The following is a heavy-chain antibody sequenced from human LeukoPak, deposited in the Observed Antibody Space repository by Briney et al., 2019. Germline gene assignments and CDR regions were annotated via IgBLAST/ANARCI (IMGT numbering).Heavy chain of an antibody. D-gene: IGHD5-18*01. Sequence: PGGSLRLSCAASGFTFSSYAMHWVRQAPGKGLEWVAVISYDGSNKYYADSVKGRFTISRDNSKNTLYLQMNSLRAEDTAVYYCASRGGIQLWSYIDYWGQGTLVTVSS. CDR2: ISYDGSNK. V-gene: IGHV3-30*04. CDR3: ASRGGIQLWSYIDY. CDR1: GFTFSSYA. J-gene: IGHJ4*02.